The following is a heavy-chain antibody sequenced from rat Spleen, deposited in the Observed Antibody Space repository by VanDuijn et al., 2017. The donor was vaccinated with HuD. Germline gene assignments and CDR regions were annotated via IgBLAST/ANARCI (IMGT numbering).Heavy chain of an antibody. CDR2: ISTGGGKT. Sequence: EVQLVESGGGLVQPGRSMKLSCAASGFTFNNYYMAWVRQAPTKGLEWVASISTGGGKTYYRDSVKGRFTISRDHAKSTLYLQMDSLRSEDTATYYCTTVVGDSYWYFDFWGPGTMVTVSS. V-gene: IGHV5-25*01. D-gene: IGHD1-1*01. CDR1: GFTFNNYY. CDR3: TTVVGDSYWYFDF. J-gene: IGHJ1*01.